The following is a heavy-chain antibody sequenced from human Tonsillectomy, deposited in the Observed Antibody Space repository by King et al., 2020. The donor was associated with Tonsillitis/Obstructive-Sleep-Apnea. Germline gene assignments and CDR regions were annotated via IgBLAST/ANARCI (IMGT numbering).Heavy chain of an antibody. V-gene: IGHV4-39*01. D-gene: IGHD7-27*01. CDR2: IYYSGST. Sequence: QLQESGPGLVKPSETLSLTCTVSGVSISSSSYYWGWIRQPPGKGLEWIGSIYYSGSTYYNPSLKSRVTISVDTSKNQYSLKLSSVTAADTAVYYCARLLITGANYYYMDVWGKGTTVTVSS. CDR1: GVSISSSSYY. CDR3: ARLLITGANYYYMDV. J-gene: IGHJ6*03.